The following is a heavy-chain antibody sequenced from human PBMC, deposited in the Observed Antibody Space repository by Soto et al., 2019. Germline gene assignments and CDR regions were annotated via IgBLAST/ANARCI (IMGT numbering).Heavy chain of an antibody. V-gene: IGHV3-30*18. CDR3: AKEDRTPYYDFWSGYNY. D-gene: IGHD3-3*01. Sequence: QVQPVESGGGVVQPGRSLRLSCAASGFTFSSYGMHWVRQAPGKGLEWVAVISYDGSNKYYADSVKGRFTISRDNSKNTLYLQMNSLRAEDTAVYYCAKEDRTPYYDFWSGYNYWGQGTLVTVSS. CDR2: ISYDGSNK. CDR1: GFTFSSYG. J-gene: IGHJ4*02.